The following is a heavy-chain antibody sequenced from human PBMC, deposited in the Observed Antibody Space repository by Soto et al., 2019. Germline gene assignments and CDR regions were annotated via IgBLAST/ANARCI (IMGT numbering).Heavy chain of an antibody. J-gene: IGHJ4*02. CDR2: IIPIFGTA. Sequence: QVQLVQSGAEVKKPGSSVKVSCKASGGTFSSYAISWVRQAPGQGLEWVGGIIPIFGTADYAQKFQGRVTITADKSRSTAYIELSSLRYEDTAVYYCAIQGYWSSLSCHKYRIAAADYWGQGTLVTVSS. CDR3: AIQGYWSSLSCHKYRIAAADY. V-gene: IGHV1-69*06. CDR1: GGTFSSYA. D-gene: IGHD2-2*01.